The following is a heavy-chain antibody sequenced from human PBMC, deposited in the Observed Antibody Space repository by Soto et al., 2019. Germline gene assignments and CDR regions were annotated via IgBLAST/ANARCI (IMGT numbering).Heavy chain of an antibody. Sequence: EVQLVESGGGLVKPGGSLRLSCAASGFTFNSYSMNWDRQAPGKGLEWVSSMSRSSRYIYYADSVKGRFTISRDNARNSVYLQMNSLRAEDTAVYYCARDGGVAATLANYFDYWGQGTLVTVSS. CDR2: MSRSSRYI. CDR3: ARDGGVAATLANYFDY. V-gene: IGHV3-21*01. D-gene: IGHD2-15*01. CDR1: GFTFNSYS. J-gene: IGHJ4*02.